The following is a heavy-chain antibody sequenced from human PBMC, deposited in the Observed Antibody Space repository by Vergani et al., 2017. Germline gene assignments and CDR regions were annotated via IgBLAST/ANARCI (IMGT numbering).Heavy chain of an antibody. Sequence: QVQLQESGPRLVKPSQTLSLPCTVSGASITSGSYYWSWIRQTAEKGLEWIGRVYPSGSSDYNPALSHRVTMSIDTSRHQFSLKLSYVTAADTAVFYCARGGPYGEYDYWGQGTLVTVSS. D-gene: IGHD4-17*01. J-gene: IGHJ4*02. CDR1: GASITSGSYY. CDR3: ARGGPYGEYDY. CDR2: VYPSGSS. V-gene: IGHV4-61*02.